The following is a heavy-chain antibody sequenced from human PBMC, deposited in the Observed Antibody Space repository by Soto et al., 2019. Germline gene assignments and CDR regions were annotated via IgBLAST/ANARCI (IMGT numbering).Heavy chain of an antibody. CDR3: ARGLRFGRQQLVLTKNFDY. Sequence: QVQLQQWGAGLLKPSETLSLTCAVYGGSFSGYYWSWIRQPPGKGLEWIGEINHSGSTNYNPSLKSRVTISVDTSKNQFSLKLSSVTAAYTAVYYCARGLRFGRQQLVLTKNFDYWGQGTLVTVSS. CDR1: GGSFSGYY. V-gene: IGHV4-34*01. CDR2: INHSGST. D-gene: IGHD6-13*01. J-gene: IGHJ4*02.